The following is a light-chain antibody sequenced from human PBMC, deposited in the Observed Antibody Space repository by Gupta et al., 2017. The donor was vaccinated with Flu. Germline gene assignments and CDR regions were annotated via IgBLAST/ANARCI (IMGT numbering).Light chain of an antibody. V-gene: IGLV2-14*01. CDR3: RSYTSSSTV. Sequence: QSALTQPASVSGSPGQSITISCPGPSSDVGGYNYVSWYQQHPGKAPKLMIYEVSNRPSGVSNRFSGSKSGNTASLTISGLQAEDEDDYYCRSYTSSSTVFGGGTKLTVL. CDR2: EVS. J-gene: IGLJ3*02. CDR1: SSDVGGYNY.